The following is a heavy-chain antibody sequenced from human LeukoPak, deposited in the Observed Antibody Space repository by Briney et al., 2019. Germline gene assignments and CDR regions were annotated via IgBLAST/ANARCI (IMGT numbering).Heavy chain of an antibody. V-gene: IGHV1-18*01. CDR2: ISGYNGNT. J-gene: IGHJ6*02. D-gene: IGHD2-15*01. CDR1: GYTFTSYG. CDR3: ARGLLRSYYYYGMDV. Sequence: GSVKVSCKASGYTFTSYGISWVRQAPGQGLEWMGWISGYNGNTNYAQKLQGRVTMTTDTSTSTAYMELRSLRSDDTAVYYCARGLLRSYYYYGMDVWGQGTTVTVSS.